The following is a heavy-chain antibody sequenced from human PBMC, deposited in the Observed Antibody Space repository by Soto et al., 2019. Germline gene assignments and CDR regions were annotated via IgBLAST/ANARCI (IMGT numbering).Heavy chain of an antibody. D-gene: IGHD4-17*01. CDR1: GFTFSTYW. CDR3: ARDVDADFRTDFDY. V-gene: IGHV3-11*01. CDR2: ISGNGEVI. Sequence: GGSLRLSCAASGFTFSTYWMSWIRRAPGKGLEWISYISGNGEVIQYAASARGRFTISRDNAENSVYLEMESLRDEDTALYYCARDVDADFRTDFDYWGRGTLVTVSS. J-gene: IGHJ4*02.